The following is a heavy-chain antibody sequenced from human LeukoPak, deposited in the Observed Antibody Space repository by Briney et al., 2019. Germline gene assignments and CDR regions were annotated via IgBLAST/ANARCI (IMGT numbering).Heavy chain of an antibody. D-gene: IGHD5-18*01. CDR1: GFAFSTYP. V-gene: IGHV3-30*04. CDR2: VSFDGTNK. CDR3: AKLNSYGDY. Sequence: GGSLRLSCAASGFAFSTYPMHWVRQAPGTGLEWVTVVSFDGTNKYYADSVKGRFTVSRDNSKSMVYLQMDSLRAEDTATYYCAKLNSYGDYWGQGTLVTISS. J-gene: IGHJ4*02.